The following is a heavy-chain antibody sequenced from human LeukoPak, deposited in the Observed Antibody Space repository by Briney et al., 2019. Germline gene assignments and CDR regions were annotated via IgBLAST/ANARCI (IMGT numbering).Heavy chain of an antibody. CDR2: IYHSGST. CDR3: ARGYSYFDY. V-gene: IGHV4-30-2*01. D-gene: IGHD5-18*01. CDR1: TFEDYA. J-gene: IGHJ4*02. Sequence: TFEDYAMHWVRQPPGKGLEWIGYIYHSGSTYYNPSLKSRVTISVDRSKNQFSLKLSSVTAADTAVYYCARGYSYFDYWGQGTLVTVSS.